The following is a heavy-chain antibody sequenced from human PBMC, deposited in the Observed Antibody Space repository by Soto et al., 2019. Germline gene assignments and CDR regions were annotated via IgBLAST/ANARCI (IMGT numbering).Heavy chain of an antibody. Sequence: GASVKVSCKASGGSFSSYAISWVRQAPGQGLEWMGGIIPIFGTANYAQKFQGRATITADESTSTAYMELSSLRSEDTAVYYCASDYSNYWGEYYYYGMDVWGQGTTVTVS. CDR3: ASDYSNYWGEYYYYGMDV. V-gene: IGHV1-69*13. CDR1: GGSFSSYA. CDR2: IIPIFGTA. D-gene: IGHD4-4*01. J-gene: IGHJ6*02.